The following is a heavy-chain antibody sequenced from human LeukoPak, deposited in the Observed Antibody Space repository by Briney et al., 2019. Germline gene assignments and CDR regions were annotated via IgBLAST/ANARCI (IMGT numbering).Heavy chain of an antibody. CDR1: GFIFSNYA. V-gene: IGHV3-23*01. CDR2: GGSGGST. CDR3: ARGGGASSSSWYIGHYYYMDV. D-gene: IGHD6-13*01. J-gene: IGHJ6*03. Sequence: GGSLRLSCAASGFIFSNYAMTWVRQAPGKGLEWVSYGGSGGSTYYADSVKGRFTISRDNAKNSLYLQMNSLRAEDTAVYYWARGGGASSSSWYIGHYYYMDVWGKGTTVTVSS.